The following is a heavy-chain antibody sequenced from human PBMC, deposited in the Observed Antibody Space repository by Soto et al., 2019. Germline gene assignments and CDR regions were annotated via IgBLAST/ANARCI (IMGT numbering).Heavy chain of an antibody. D-gene: IGHD2-15*01. J-gene: IGHJ6*02. Sequence: QVQLVQSGAEVKKPGASVKVSCKASGYTFTSYAMHWVRQAPGQRLEWMGWINAGNGNTKYSQKFQGRVTITRDTSVSTADMELSSLRSEDTAVYYCARVGAGIVGGMDVWGQGTTVTVSS. CDR3: ARVGAGIVGGMDV. CDR2: INAGNGNT. CDR1: GYTFTSYA. V-gene: IGHV1-3*01.